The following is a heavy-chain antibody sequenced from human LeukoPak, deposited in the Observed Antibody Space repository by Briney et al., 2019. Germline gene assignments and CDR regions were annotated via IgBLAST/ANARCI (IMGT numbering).Heavy chain of an antibody. CDR1: GYTFTSYG. J-gene: IGHJ3*02. V-gene: IGHV1-18*01. Sequence: ASVKVSCKASGYTFTSYGISWVRQAPGQGLEWMGWISAYNGNTNYAQKLQGRVTMTTDTSTSTAYMELRSLRSDDTAVYYCARGDYYYDSSGPRGAFDIWGQGTMVTVSS. D-gene: IGHD3-22*01. CDR3: ARGDYYYDSSGPRGAFDI. CDR2: ISAYNGNT.